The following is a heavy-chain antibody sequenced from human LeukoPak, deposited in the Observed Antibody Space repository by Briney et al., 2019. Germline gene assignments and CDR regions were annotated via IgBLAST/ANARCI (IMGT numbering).Heavy chain of an antibody. V-gene: IGHV4-39*01. Sequence: SETLSLTCIVSGGSIRSNSYYWGWIRQPPGKGLEWIGGIFYSGTTYYNPSLKSRVTISVDTSKNQFSLKLSSVTAADTAVYYCARTSGYLSFWFDPWGQGTLVTVSS. CDR1: GGSIRSNSYY. D-gene: IGHD6-25*01. CDR2: IFYSGTT. CDR3: ARTSGYLSFWFDP. J-gene: IGHJ5*02.